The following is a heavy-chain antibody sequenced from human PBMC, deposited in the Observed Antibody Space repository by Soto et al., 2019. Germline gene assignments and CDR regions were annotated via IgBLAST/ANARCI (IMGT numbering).Heavy chain of an antibody. CDR2: IYYSGST. D-gene: IGHD3-22*01. CDR1: GGSISSGGYY. Sequence: SETLSLTXTVSGGSISSGGYYWSWIRQHPGKGLEWIGYIYYSGSTYYNPSLKSRVTISVDTSKNQFSLKLSSVTAADTAVYYCARDRTYYYDSSGYSSYWYFDLWGRGTLVTVSS. V-gene: IGHV4-31*02. J-gene: IGHJ2*01. CDR3: ARDRTYYYDSSGYSSYWYFDL.